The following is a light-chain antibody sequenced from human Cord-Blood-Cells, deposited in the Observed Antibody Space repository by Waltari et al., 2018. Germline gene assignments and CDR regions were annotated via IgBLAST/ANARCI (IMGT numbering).Light chain of an antibody. CDR1: SSDVGSYNL. Sequence: QSALTQPASVSGSPGQSITISCTGTSSDVGSYNLVSWYQQHPGKAPKLMIYEGSKRPSGVSNLFSGSKSGNTASLTISGLQAEDEADYYCSSYAGSSTWVFGGGTKRTVL. J-gene: IGLJ3*02. V-gene: IGLV2-23*01. CDR3: SSYAGSSTWV. CDR2: EGS.